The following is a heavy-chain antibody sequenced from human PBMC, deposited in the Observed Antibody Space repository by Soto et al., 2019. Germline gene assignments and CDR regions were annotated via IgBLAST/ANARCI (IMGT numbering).Heavy chain of an antibody. CDR2: IWYDGSKK. CDR3: ARGRPHCSGGSCYGDTLDY. Sequence: QVRLVESGGGVVQPGRSLRLSCAASGFTFSSYGMHWVRQAPGKGLEWVAVIWYDGSKKYYADSVKGRFSTSRDNSKNTLYLQMNSLRAEDTAVYYCARGRPHCSGGSCYGDTLDYWGQGTLVTVSS. V-gene: IGHV3-33*01. J-gene: IGHJ4*02. D-gene: IGHD2-15*01. CDR1: GFTFSSYG.